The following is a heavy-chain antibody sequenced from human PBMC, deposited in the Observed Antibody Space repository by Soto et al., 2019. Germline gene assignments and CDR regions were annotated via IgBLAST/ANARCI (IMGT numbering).Heavy chain of an antibody. J-gene: IGHJ4*02. Sequence: GGSLRLSCAASGFTFSSYAMSWVRQAPGKGLEWVSAISGSGGSTYYADSVKGRFTISRDNSKNTLYLQMNSLRAEDTAVYYCAKEANYIDFWSGYYTPTTFDYWGQGTLVTVSS. CDR3: AKEANYIDFWSGYYTPTTFDY. D-gene: IGHD3-3*01. CDR2: ISGSGGST. CDR1: GFTFSSYA. V-gene: IGHV3-23*01.